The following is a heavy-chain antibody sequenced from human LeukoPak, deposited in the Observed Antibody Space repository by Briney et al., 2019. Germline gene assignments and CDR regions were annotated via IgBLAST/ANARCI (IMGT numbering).Heavy chain of an antibody. Sequence: PSETLSLTCTVSGGSISSSSYYWGWIRQPPGKGLEWIVSIYYSGSTYYNPSRKSRVTISVDTSTNQFSLKLSSVTAADTAVYYCARHNRILWFGAPYYMDVWGKGTTVTISS. D-gene: IGHD3-10*01. CDR3: ARHNRILWFGAPYYMDV. CDR1: GGSISSSSYY. V-gene: IGHV4-39*01. CDR2: IYYSGST. J-gene: IGHJ6*03.